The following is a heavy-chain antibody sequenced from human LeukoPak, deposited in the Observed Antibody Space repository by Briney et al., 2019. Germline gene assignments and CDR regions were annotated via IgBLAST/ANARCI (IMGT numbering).Heavy chain of an antibody. CDR3: ARYCSGGSCYSGMDG. D-gene: IGHD2-15*01. J-gene: IGHJ6*02. Sequence: PGGSLRLSCAASGFTFSGYAMHWVRQAPGKRLEWVALMWSDGSNKHYADAVKGRFTISRNNSKNTLFLQMNSLRDEDTAVYYCARYCSGGSCYSGMDGWGHGTTVTVSS. V-gene: IGHV3-33*08. CDR2: MWSDGSNK. CDR1: GFTFSGYA.